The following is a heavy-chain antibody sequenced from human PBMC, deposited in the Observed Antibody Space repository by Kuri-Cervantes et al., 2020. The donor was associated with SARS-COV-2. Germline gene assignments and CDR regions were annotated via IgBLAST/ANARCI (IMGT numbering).Heavy chain of an antibody. J-gene: IGHJ4*02. Sequence: GESLKISCAASGFTFSSYLMHWVRQAPGKGLVWVSRINSDVSSASYADSVKGRFTISRDNDKNTLYLQMNSLRAEDTAVYYCARDRYDFLSGYYGGLDYWGQATLVTVSS. CDR2: INSDVSSA. CDR3: ARDRYDFLSGYYGGLDY. V-gene: IGHV3-74*01. CDR1: GFTFSSYL. D-gene: IGHD3-3*01.